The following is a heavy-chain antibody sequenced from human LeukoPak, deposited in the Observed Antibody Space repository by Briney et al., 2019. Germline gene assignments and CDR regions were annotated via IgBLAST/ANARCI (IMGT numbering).Heavy chain of an antibody. CDR3: ARGRIAHLYYYYYYMDV. J-gene: IGHJ6*03. CDR2: IYSRGST. CDR1: GGSISSSNYY. Sequence: SETLSLTCIVSGGSISSSNYYWGWIRQSPGKGLEWIGSIYSRGSTYYNPSLKSRVIVSSDMSKNQFSLMLNSVTAADTAVYYCARGRIAHLYYYYYYMDVWGKGTTVTVSS. D-gene: IGHD6-13*01. V-gene: IGHV4-39*07.